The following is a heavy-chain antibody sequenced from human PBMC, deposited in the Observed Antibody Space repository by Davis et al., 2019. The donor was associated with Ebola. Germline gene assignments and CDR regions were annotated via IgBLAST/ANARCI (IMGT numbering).Heavy chain of an antibody. J-gene: IGHJ4*02. D-gene: IGHD6-19*01. V-gene: IGHV1-3*01. CDR3: ARATFGYNSGWYADY. CDR1: GYIFTTYA. CDR2: VHGGNGNT. Sequence: MPGGSLRLSCKASGYIFTTYAMHWVRQAPGQRLEWMGWVHGGNGNTKYPQRFQGRVTITTDTSASTAYLDLSSLRSDDTAVFYCARATFGYNSGWYADYWGQGTLVTVSS.